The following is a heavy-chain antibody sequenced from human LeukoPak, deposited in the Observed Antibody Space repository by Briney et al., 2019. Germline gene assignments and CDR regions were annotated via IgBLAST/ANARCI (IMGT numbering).Heavy chain of an antibody. CDR2: IYYSGST. D-gene: IGHD2-2*01. V-gene: IGHV4-39*01. J-gene: IGHJ6*03. Sequence: SETLSLTCTVSGGSISSSSYYWGWIRQPPGKGLEWIGSIYYSGSTYYNPSLKSRVTISVDTSKNQFSLKLSSVTAADTAVYYCASLPYCSSTSCYLGPWNYYYYMDVWGKGTTVTVSS. CDR1: GGSISSSSYY. CDR3: ASLPYCSSTSCYLGPWNYYYYMDV.